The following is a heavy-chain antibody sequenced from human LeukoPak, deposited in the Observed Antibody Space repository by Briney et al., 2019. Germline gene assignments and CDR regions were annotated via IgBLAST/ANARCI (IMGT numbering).Heavy chain of an antibody. V-gene: IGHV3-7*01. D-gene: IGHD3-10*01. Sequence: PGGSLRLSCAASGFTFSRYWMSWVRQAPGEGLEGVANIKQDGREKYYVDSVKGRFTISRDNAKNSLYLQVNSLRAEDTAVYYCARGSLVHYYGSGSYRIRAGFDYWGQGTLVTVSS. J-gene: IGHJ4*02. CDR1: GFTFSRYW. CDR2: IKQDGREK. CDR3: ARGSLVHYYGSGSYRIRAGFDY.